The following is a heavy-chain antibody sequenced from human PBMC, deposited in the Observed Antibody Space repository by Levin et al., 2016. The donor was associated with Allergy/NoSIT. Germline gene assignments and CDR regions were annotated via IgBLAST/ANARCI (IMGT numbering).Heavy chain of an antibody. CDR3: ARDLSWSGYSSFDY. CDR1: GFTFSSYA. CDR2: ISYDGSNK. V-gene: IGHV3-30-3*01. J-gene: IGHJ4*02. D-gene: IGHD3-3*01. Sequence: GGSLRLSCAASGFTFSSYAMHWVRQAPGKGLEWVAVISYDGSNKYYADSVKGRFTISRDNSKNTLYLQMNSLRAEDTAVYYCARDLSWSGYSSFDYWGQGTLVTVSS.